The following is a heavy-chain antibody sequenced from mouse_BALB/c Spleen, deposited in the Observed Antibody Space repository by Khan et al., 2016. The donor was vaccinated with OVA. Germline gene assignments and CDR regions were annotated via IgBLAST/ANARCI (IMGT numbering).Heavy chain of an antibody. CDR2: IWAGGGT. D-gene: IGHD1-3*01. V-gene: IGHV2-9*02. Sequence: QVQLKESGPGLVAPSQSLSITCTVSGFSLTSYGVHWVRQPPGKGLEWLGVIWAGGGTNYNSALMSRLSISKDNSKSKVFLKMNSPQTEGTAMYYCARLEDIWGQGTTLTVSS. J-gene: IGHJ2*01. CDR3: ARLEDI. CDR1: GFSLTSYG.